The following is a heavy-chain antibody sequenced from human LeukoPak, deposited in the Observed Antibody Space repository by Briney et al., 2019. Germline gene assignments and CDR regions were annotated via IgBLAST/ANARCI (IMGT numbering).Heavy chain of an antibody. V-gene: IGHV4-34*01. Sequence: SETLSLTCAVYGGSFSGYYWSWIRQPPGKGLEWIGEINHSGSTNYNPSLKSRVTISVDTSKNQFSLKLSSVTAADTAVYYCARVYPLYYYMDVWGKGTTVTVSS. CDR2: INHSGST. CDR3: ARVYPLYYYMDV. J-gene: IGHJ6*03. D-gene: IGHD2-2*01. CDR1: GGSFSGYY.